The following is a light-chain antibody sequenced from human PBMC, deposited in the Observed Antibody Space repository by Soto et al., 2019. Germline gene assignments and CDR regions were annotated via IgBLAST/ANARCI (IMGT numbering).Light chain of an antibody. CDR3: QQYDSYGFT. CDR1: QSISSG. CDR2: DAS. V-gene: IGKV1-5*01. Sequence: DIQMTQSPSTLSASVGDRVNITCRASQSISSGVAWYQQKPGKAPKFLIYDASSLKSGVPSRFSGSGSGTEFSLTIRSLQPDDCATYYCQQYDSYGFTFGQGTKLEIK. J-gene: IGKJ2*01.